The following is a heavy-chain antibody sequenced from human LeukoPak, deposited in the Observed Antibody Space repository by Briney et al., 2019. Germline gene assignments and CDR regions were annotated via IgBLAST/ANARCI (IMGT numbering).Heavy chain of an antibody. CDR1: GGSVSTYF. J-gene: IGHJ4*02. V-gene: IGHV4-59*02. CDR3: AREITGGRYHFDS. D-gene: IGHD3-16*01. CDR2: MYYTGSS. Sequence: PSQTLSLTCTVSGGSVSTYFWSWIRQPPGKGLEWIGYMYYTGSSNYNPSLKSRVTISVDTSKNQFSLKLRFVTAADTAVYYCAREITGGRYHFDSWGQGTLVTVSS.